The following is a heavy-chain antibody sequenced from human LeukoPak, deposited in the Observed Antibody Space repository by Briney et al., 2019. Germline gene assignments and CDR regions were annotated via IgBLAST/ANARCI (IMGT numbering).Heavy chain of an antibody. Sequence: GGSLRLSCAVSGFTFSDYYMSWIRQAPGKGLEWVSYISGSGSTIYYADSVKGRFTISRDNAKNSLYLQMDSLRAEGTAVYYCARRYTSGWTFDYWGQGTLVTVS. D-gene: IGHD6-25*01. CDR1: GFTFSDYY. V-gene: IGHV3-11*01. CDR3: ARRYTSGWTFDY. CDR2: ISGSGSTI. J-gene: IGHJ4*02.